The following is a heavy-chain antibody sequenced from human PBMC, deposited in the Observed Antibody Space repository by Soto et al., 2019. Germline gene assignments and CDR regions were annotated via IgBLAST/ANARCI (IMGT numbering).Heavy chain of an antibody. Sequence: QVQLVQSGAEVKKPGASVKVSCKASGYTFTSYGISWVRQAPGQGLEWMGWISAYNGNTNYAQKLQGRVTMTTDTATSTAYMELRSLRSDDTAVYYCARDLNGNPFRHGSSCPRYWGQGTLVTVSS. CDR1: GYTFTSYG. CDR3: ARDLNGNPFRHGSSCPRY. CDR2: ISAYNGNT. D-gene: IGHD6-13*01. J-gene: IGHJ4*02. V-gene: IGHV1-18*01.